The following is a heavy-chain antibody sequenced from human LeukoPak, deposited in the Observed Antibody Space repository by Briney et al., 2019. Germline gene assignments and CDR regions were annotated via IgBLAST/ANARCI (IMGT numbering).Heavy chain of an antibody. CDR1: GFSFSTYS. D-gene: IGHD7-27*01. J-gene: IGHJ4*02. CDR2: ISSSSSTI. V-gene: IGHV3-48*01. Sequence: PGGSLRLSCAASGFSFSTYSMNWVRQAPGKGLEWISYISSSSSTIYYADSVKGRFTISRDNAKNSLYLQMNSLRVEDTAVYYCARTMWGFDYWGQGTLVTVSS. CDR3: ARTMWGFDY.